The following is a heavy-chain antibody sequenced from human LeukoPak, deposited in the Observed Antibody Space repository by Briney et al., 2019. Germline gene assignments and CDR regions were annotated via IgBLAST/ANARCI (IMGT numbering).Heavy chain of an antibody. J-gene: IGHJ5*02. CDR3: ARGRSQYYGSGSYYNQQRHNWSDP. V-gene: IGHV4-39*07. CDR2: INHSGST. D-gene: IGHD3-10*01. CDR1: GGSISSSSYY. Sequence: SETLSLTCTVSGGSISSSSYYWGWIRQPPGKGLEWIGEINHSGSTNYNPSLKSRVTISVDTSKNQFSLKLSSVTAADTAVYYCARGRSQYYGSGSYYNQQRHNWSDPWGQGTLVTVSS.